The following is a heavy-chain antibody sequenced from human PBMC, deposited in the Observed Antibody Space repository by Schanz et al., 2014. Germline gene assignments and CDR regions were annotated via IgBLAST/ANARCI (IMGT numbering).Heavy chain of an antibody. CDR2: IYSSGST. V-gene: IGHV3-53*04. Sequence: DVQLVDSGGGLVQPGGSLRLSCAASGFTVSNSYIHWVRQAPGKGLEWVSTIYSSGSTYYADSVRGRFTISRDNSKNTLYLQMNSLRVEDTAIYYCAKDLAAVGVFDYWGQGSLVTVSP. CDR1: GFTVSNSY. J-gene: IGHJ4*02. CDR3: AKDLAAVGVFDY. D-gene: IGHD6-13*01.